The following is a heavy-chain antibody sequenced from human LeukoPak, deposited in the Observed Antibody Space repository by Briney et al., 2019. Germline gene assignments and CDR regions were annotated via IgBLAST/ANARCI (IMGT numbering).Heavy chain of an antibody. Sequence: GGSLRLSCAASGFTFSSYGMHWVRQAPGKGLEWVAVISYDGSNKYYADSVKGRFTISRDNSKNTLYLQMNSLRAEDTAVYYCAYYDFWSGYYWSDDYYYGMDVWGQGTTVTVSS. V-gene: IGHV3-30*03. D-gene: IGHD3-3*01. CDR2: ISYDGSNK. CDR1: GFTFSSYG. CDR3: AYYDFWSGYYWSDDYYYGMDV. J-gene: IGHJ6*02.